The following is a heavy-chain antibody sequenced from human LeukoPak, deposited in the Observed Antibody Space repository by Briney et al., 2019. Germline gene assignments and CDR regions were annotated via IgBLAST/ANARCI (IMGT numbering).Heavy chain of an antibody. Sequence: GGSLRLSCAASGFTFSSYSMNWVRQAPGKGLEWVSSISSSSSYIYYADSVKGRFTISRDNAKSSLYLQMNSLRAEDTAVYYCARERKRNYFDYWGQGTLVTVSS. CDR2: ISSSSSYI. V-gene: IGHV3-21*01. J-gene: IGHJ4*02. CDR1: GFTFSSYS. D-gene: IGHD1-14*01. CDR3: ARERKRNYFDY.